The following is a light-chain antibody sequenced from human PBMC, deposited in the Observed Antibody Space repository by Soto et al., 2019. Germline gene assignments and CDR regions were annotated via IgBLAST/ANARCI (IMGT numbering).Light chain of an antibody. CDR2: GAS. V-gene: IGKV3-15*01. J-gene: IGKJ3*01. CDR1: QSVSNN. Sequence: EIVMTQSPATLSVSPGERATLSCGASQSVSNNLAWYQQKPGQAPRLLIYGASTRATGIPARFSGSGSGTEFTLTISGLQSEDFALYYCQQYNDWPFTFGPGTKLDIK. CDR3: QQYNDWPFT.